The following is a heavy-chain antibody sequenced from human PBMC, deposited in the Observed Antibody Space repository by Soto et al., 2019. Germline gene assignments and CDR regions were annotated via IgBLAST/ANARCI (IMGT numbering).Heavy chain of an antibody. D-gene: IGHD6-13*01. J-gene: IGHJ4*02. CDR2: IYYSGST. Sequence: PSETLSLTCTVSGGSISSGGYYWSWIRQHPGKGLEWIGYIYYSGSTYYNPSLKSRVTISVDTSKNQFSLKLSSVTAADTAVYYCARLIAAACYDYWGQGTLVTVSS. V-gene: IGHV4-31*03. CDR3: ARLIAAACYDY. CDR1: GGSISSGGYY.